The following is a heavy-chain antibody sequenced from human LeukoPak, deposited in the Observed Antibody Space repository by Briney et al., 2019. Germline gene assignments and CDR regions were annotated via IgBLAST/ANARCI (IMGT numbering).Heavy chain of an antibody. CDR3: ARAYFYGSGSYYSFDY. J-gene: IGHJ4*02. CDR2: IYYSGST. D-gene: IGHD3-10*01. V-gene: IGHV4-59*01. Sequence: SETLSLTCTVSGGSISTYYWSWIRQPPGKGLEWIGYIYYSGSTNYNPSLKSRVTISVDTSKNQFSLKLSSVTAADTAVCYCARAYFYGSGSYYSFDYWGQGTLVTVSS. CDR1: GGSISTYY.